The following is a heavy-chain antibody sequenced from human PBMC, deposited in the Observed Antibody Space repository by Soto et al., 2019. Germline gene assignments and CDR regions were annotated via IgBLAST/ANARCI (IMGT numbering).Heavy chain of an antibody. Sequence: QVQLVQSGAEVKKPGASVKVSCKASGYTFTSYGISWVRQAPGQGLEWVGWISAYNGNTNYAQKLQGRVTMTTDTATSTADMVLRCPRSDYTAVYYWSSDQSYGSAFDYWGQGTLITVSS. CDR3: SSDQSYGSAFDY. J-gene: IGHJ4*02. V-gene: IGHV1-18*01. CDR1: GYTFTSYG. D-gene: IGHD2-15*01. CDR2: ISAYNGNT.